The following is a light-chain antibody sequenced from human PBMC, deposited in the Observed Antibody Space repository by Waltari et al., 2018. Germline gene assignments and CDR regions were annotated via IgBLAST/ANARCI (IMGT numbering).Light chain of an antibody. J-gene: IGLJ1*01. Sequence: SYVLTQPPSVSVAPGQTASITCGGNHIGSKGVHWYQQKPGQSPVLVIYQDSKRPSGIPERFSGSKSGNTATLTISGTQAMDEADYYCQAWDSSTAYVFGTGTKVTVL. CDR2: QDS. V-gene: IGLV3-1*01. CDR1: HIGSKG. CDR3: QAWDSSTAYV.